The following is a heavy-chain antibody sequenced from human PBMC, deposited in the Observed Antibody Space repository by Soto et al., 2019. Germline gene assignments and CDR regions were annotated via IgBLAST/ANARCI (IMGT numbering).Heavy chain of an antibody. J-gene: IGHJ4*02. V-gene: IGHV1-2*02. CDR2: INPNSGDT. CDR3: ARDWDYYGSGALGY. D-gene: IGHD3-10*01. CDR1: GYTFTCYY. Sequence: QVQLVQSGAEVKKPGASVKVSCKASGYTFTCYYMHWVRQAPGQGLEWMGWINPNSGDTNYAQKFQGRVTMTRDTSISTAYMELSRLRSDDTAVYYCARDWDYYGSGALGYWGQGTLVTVSS.